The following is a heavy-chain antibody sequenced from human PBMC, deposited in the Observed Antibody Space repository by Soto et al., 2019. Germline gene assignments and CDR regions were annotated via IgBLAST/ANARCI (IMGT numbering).Heavy chain of an antibody. CDR1: GYTFTELS. CDR2: FDPEDGET. CDR3: ANRANKVTANYYYGMDV. Sequence: ASVEVSCKVSGYTFTELSMHWVRQAPGKGLEWMGGFDPEDGETIYAQKFQGRVTMTEDTSTDTAYMELSSLRSEDTAVYYCANRANKVTANYYYGMDVWGQGTTVTVSS. D-gene: IGHD2-21*02. J-gene: IGHJ6*02. V-gene: IGHV1-24*01.